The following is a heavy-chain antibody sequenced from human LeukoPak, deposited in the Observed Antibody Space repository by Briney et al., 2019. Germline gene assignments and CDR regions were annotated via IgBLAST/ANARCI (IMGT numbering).Heavy chain of an antibody. V-gene: IGHV4-59*01. CDR2: IYYSGST. Sequence: SETLSLTCTVSGGSISSYYWSWIRQPPGKGLEWIGYIYYSGSTNYNPSLKSRVTISVDTSKNQFSLKVNSVTAADTAVYYCARVTCYYDSSGYAFDIWGQGTMVTVSS. D-gene: IGHD3-22*01. CDR3: ARVTCYYDSSGYAFDI. CDR1: GGSISSYY. J-gene: IGHJ3*02.